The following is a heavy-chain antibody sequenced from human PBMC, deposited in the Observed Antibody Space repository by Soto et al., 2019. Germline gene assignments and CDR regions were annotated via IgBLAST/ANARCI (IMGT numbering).Heavy chain of an antibody. D-gene: IGHD3-10*01. V-gene: IGHV1-3*01. CDR1: GYTFMTYA. Sequence: QVQLVQSGAEVKKPGASVKISCKTSGYTFMTYALHWVRQAPGQRPEWMGWINPGNGNTEYSQKLHGRVTITRDTSARTVFMEVANMTSEDTAVYYCARVRMLWYGELSHWGQGTQVIVSA. J-gene: IGHJ4*02. CDR3: ARVRMLWYGELSH. CDR2: INPGNGNT.